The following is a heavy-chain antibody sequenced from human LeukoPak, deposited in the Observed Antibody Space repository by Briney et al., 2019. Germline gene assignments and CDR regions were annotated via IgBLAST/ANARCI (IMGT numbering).Heavy chain of an antibody. V-gene: IGHV3-30-3*01. CDR2: ISYDETNK. CDR3: ARDRLGMAFDY. CDR1: GFTFSSYA. Sequence: GGSLRLSCAASGFTFSSYAMHWVRQAPGKGLEWVALISYDETNKHYADSVKGRFTISRDISKNTLYLQMSSLRAEDTAVYYCARDRLGMAFDYWGQGTLVTVSS. D-gene: IGHD7-27*01. J-gene: IGHJ4*02.